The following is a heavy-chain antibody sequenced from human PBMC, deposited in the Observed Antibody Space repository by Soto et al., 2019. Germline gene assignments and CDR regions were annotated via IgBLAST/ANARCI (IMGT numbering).Heavy chain of an antibody. Sequence: EVQLVESGGGLVQPGGSLRLSCAASGFTVSSNYMSWVRQAPGKGLEWVSVIYSGGSTYYADSVKGRVTISRDNSKNTMYLQMNSLRAEDTAVYYCARVFGSGIFDYWGQGTLVTVSS. D-gene: IGHD3-10*01. J-gene: IGHJ4*02. V-gene: IGHV3-66*01. CDR2: IYSGGST. CDR1: GFTVSSNY. CDR3: ARVFGSGIFDY.